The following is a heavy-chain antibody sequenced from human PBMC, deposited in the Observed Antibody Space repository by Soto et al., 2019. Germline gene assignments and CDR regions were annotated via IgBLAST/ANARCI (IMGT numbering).Heavy chain of an antibody. D-gene: IGHD6-6*01. Sequence: GGSLRLSCAASGFTFSSYAMSWVRQAPGKGLEWVSAISGSGGSTYYADSVKGRFTISRDNSKNTLYLQMNSLRAEDTAVYYCAKDRKGSSSPPRYFDYWGQGTLVTVSS. CDR3: AKDRKGSSSPPRYFDY. CDR2: ISGSGGST. CDR1: GFTFSSYA. V-gene: IGHV3-23*01. J-gene: IGHJ4*02.